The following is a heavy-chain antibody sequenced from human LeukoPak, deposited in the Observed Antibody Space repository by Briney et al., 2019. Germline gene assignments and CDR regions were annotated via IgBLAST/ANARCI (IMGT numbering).Heavy chain of an antibody. CDR1: GGSISSSSYY. J-gene: IGHJ6*02. Sequence: PSETLSLTCTVSGGSISSSSYYWGWIRQPPGKGLEWIGSIYYSGSTYYNPSLKSRVTISVDTSKNQFSLKLSSVTAADTAVYYCASPPMRHGSGSPLDYYYYGMDVWGQGTTVTVSS. CDR3: ASPPMRHGSGSPLDYYYYGMDV. CDR2: IYYSGST. D-gene: IGHD3-10*01. V-gene: IGHV4-39*07.